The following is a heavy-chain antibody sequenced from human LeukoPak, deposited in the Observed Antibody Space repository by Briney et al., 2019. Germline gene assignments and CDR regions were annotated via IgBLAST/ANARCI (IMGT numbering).Heavy chain of an antibody. CDR3: ASPIITMVRGVIIHSFDY. J-gene: IGHJ4*02. CDR2: IHYSGST. V-gene: IGHV4-39*01. Sequence: SETLSLTCTVSGGSISSSRYYWGWIRQPPGKGLEWIGSIHYSGSTYYNPSLKSRVTISVYTSKNQFSLKLSSVTAADTAVYYCASPIITMVRGVIIHSFDYWGQGTLVTVSS. CDR1: GGSISSSRYY. D-gene: IGHD3-10*01.